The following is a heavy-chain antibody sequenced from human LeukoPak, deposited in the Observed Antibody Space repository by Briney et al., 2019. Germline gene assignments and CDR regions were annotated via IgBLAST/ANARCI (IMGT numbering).Heavy chain of an antibody. Sequence: SETLSLSCTVSGGSISSYYWGWIRQPPGKGLEWIGTIYYSGTTNYNPSLTNYNPSLKSRVTMSVDTSKNQFSLKLSSVTAADTAVYYCAREPGSDYYYYYMDVWGKGTTVTVSS. CDR2: IYYSGTTNYNPSLT. J-gene: IGHJ6*03. CDR1: GGSISSYY. V-gene: IGHV4-59*12. CDR3: AREPGSDYYYYYMDV.